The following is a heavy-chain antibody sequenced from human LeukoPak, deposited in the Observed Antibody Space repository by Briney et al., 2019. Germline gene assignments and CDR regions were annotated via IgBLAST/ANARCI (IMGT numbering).Heavy chain of an antibody. V-gene: IGHV3-23*01. CDR1: GFTFSGYA. J-gene: IGHJ4*02. CDR2: ITSSGEST. Sequence: GGSLRLSCTASGFTFSGYAMSWVRQAPEKGLEWVSSITSSGESTWYAGSVKGQFTISRDNSKNTLYLQMNSLRAEDTAVYYCARLLTQNLDYWGQGTLVTVSS. D-gene: IGHD1-14*01. CDR3: ARLLTQNLDY.